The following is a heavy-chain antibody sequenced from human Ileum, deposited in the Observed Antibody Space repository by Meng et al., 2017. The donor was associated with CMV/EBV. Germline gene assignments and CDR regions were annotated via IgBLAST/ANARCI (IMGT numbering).Heavy chain of an antibody. CDR1: GDSVSSDSYY. CDR3: ARVADGYSPEAPVC. V-gene: IGHV4-61*01. J-gene: IGHJ4*02. D-gene: IGHD5-24*01. Sequence: VSGDSVSSDSYYWSWIRQPPGRGLEWIGYIYYSGNTNNNPSLKSRVTISVDTSKNQFSLKLSSVTAADTAVYYCARVADGYSPEAPVCWGQGTLSPSPQ. CDR2: IYYSGNT.